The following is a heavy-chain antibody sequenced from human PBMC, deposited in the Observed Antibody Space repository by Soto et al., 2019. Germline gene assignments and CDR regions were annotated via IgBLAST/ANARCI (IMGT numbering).Heavy chain of an antibody. CDR3: AKDRYLDHDSRGYLFDN. CDR2: ISRYGDFT. CDR1: GFTFNIYA. V-gene: IGHV3-23*01. D-gene: IGHD3-22*01. Sequence: EVQLLESGEDLIQPGGSLRLSCAASGFTFNIYAMTWVRQAPGKGLEWVSAISRYGDFTYYADSVEGRFTISRDNSKNTLYLQMNSLRAEDTAVYYCAKDRYLDHDSRGYLFDNWGQGTLVTVSS. J-gene: IGHJ4*02.